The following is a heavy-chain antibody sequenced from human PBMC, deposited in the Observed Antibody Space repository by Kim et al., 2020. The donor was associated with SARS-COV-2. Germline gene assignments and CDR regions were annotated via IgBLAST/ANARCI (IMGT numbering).Heavy chain of an antibody. CDR2: INPSGGST. Sequence: ASVKVSCKASGYTFTSYYMHWVRQAPGQGLEWMGIINPSGGSTSYAQKFQGRVTMTRDTSTSTVYMELSSLRSEDTAVYYCARHKRGIAAAGLSFDYWGQGTLVTVSS. V-gene: IGHV1-46*01. CDR1: GYTFTSYY. CDR3: ARHKRGIAAAGLSFDY. D-gene: IGHD6-13*01. J-gene: IGHJ4*02.